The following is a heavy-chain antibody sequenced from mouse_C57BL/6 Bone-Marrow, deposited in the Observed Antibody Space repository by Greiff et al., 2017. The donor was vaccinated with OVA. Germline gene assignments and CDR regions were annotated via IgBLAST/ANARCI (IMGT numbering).Heavy chain of an antibody. D-gene: IGHD2-5*01. CDR1: GFTFSDYG. Sequence: DVMLVESGGGLVQPGGSLKLSCAASGFTFSDYGMAWVRQAPRKGPEWVAFISNLAYSIYYADTVTGRVTISRENAKNTLYLEMSSLRSEDTAMYYCARGDYSTRFAYWGQGTLVTVSA. CDR3: ARGDYSTRFAY. J-gene: IGHJ3*01. CDR2: ISNLAYSI. V-gene: IGHV5-15*01.